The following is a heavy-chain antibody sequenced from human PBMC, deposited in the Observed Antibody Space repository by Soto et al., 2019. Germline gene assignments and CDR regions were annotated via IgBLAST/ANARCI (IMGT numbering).Heavy chain of an antibody. V-gene: IGHV4-31*03. D-gene: IGHD5-12*01. J-gene: IGHJ4*02. CDR3: ARDLRGYSRYDYLDY. CDR1: GGSISSGGYY. CDR2: SYYTGSS. Sequence: SETLSLTCTVSGGSISSGGYYWSWIRQRPGKGLEWVGYSYYTGSSYYNPSLKSRVTVSVDASKNQLSLRLASVTAADTAVYYCARDLRGYSRYDYLDYWGQGIPVTAPQ.